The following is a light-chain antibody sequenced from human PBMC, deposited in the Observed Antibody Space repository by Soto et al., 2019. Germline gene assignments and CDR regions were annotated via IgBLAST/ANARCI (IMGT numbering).Light chain of an antibody. Sequence: QSVLTQPASISGSPEQSITISCTGTSSDVGVYNFVSWYQQHPGKAPKVLIYEVNKRPSGISNRFSGSKSGNTASLTVSGLQAEDEAYYFCCSYGGSSTYVFGSGTKVTVL. J-gene: IGLJ1*01. V-gene: IGLV2-23*02. CDR3: CSYGGSSTYV. CDR2: EVN. CDR1: SSDVGVYNF.